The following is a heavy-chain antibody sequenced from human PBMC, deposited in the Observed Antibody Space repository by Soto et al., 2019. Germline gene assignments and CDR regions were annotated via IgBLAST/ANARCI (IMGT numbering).Heavy chain of an antibody. CDR2: ISYDGSDK. J-gene: IGHJ4*01. D-gene: IGHD6-19*01. CDR3: ARATDPYSRGWLFDY. V-gene: IGHV3-30-3*01. Sequence: GGSLRLSCAASGFTFSRYTMHWVRQAPGKGLDWVAVISYDGSDKYYADPVKGRFSISRDNSKNTLYLQINSLRAEDTAVFYCARATDPYSRGWLFDYWGHGTPVTV. CDR1: GFTFSRYT.